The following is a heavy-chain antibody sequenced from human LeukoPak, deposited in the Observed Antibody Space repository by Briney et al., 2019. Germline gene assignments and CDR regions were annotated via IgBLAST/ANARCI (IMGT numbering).Heavy chain of an antibody. CDR1: GFTFSSYA. CDR2: ISYDGSKR. V-gene: IGHV3-30-3*01. J-gene: IGHJ5*02. CDR3: ATIVPAAP. Sequence: GGSLRLSCAASGFTFSSYAMHWVRQAPGKGLEWVAVISYDGSKRYYADSVKGRFTISRDNSKNTLYLQMNSLRAEDTAVYYCATIVPAAPWGQGTLVTVSS. D-gene: IGHD2-2*01.